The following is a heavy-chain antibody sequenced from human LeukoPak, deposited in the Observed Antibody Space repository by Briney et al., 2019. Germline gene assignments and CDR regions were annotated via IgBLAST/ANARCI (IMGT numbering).Heavy chain of an antibody. J-gene: IGHJ4*02. D-gene: IGHD2/OR15-2a*01. CDR2: INSDGSWT. V-gene: IGHV3-74*01. CDR3: VSFYETY. CDR1: GNYW. Sequence: GGSLRLSCAASGNYWMHWVRQAPGRGLVWVSHINSDGSWTSYADSVKGRFTISKDNAKNTVHLQMNSLRAEDTAVYYCVSFYETYWGRGTLVTVSS.